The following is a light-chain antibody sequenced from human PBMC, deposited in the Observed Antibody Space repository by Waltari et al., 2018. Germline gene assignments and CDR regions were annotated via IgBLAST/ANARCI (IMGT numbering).Light chain of an antibody. J-gene: IGLJ2*01. CDR2: AVS. Sequence: QSALPQPASVSGSPAQSITISCTGTSSDVGRYNDVPCYQHHPGKAPKLIIYAVSSRPSGVSSRFSGSKSGNTASLTISGLQAEDEADYYCSSYEGTSTRVVFGGGTKLTVL. CDR1: SSDVGRYND. CDR3: SSYEGTSTRVV. V-gene: IGLV2-14*01.